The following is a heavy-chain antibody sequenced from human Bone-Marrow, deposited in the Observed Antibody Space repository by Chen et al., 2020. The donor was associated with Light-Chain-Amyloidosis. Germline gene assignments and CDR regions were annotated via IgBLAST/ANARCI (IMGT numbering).Heavy chain of an antibody. Sequence: QVQLVESGGGVVQPGRSLGLPCAASGFTFSRYAMHWVRQAPGKGLEWVAVISYDGSNKYYADSVKGRFTISRDNSKNTLYLQMNSLRAEDTAVYYCASEVGRMATTKCYWGQGTLVTVSS. V-gene: IGHV3-30*01. CDR1: GFTFSRYA. D-gene: IGHD1-1*01. CDR3: ASEVGRMATTKCY. CDR2: ISYDGSNK. J-gene: IGHJ4*02.